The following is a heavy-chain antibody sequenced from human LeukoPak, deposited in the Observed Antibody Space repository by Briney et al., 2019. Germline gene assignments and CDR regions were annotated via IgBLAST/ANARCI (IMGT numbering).Heavy chain of an antibody. CDR1: GGSISNYC. D-gene: IGHD3-22*01. Sequence: SETLSLTCTVSGGSISNYCWSWIRQSAGKGLEWIGRIYITGSTNYNPSLKSRVSMSLDTSKNQLSLKLSSVTAADTAVYYCAGFHYCDNSGYGLFNSWGQGARFTVSS. CDR2: IYITGST. CDR3: AGFHYCDNSGYGLFNS. V-gene: IGHV4-4*07. J-gene: IGHJ4*02.